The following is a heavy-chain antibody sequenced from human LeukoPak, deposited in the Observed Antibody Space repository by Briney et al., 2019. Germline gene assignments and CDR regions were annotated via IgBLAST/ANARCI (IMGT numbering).Heavy chain of an antibody. CDR2: IYYSGST. Sequence: SETLSLTCTVSGGSISSYYWSWIRQPPGKGLEWIGYIYYSGSTNYNPSLKSRVTISVDTSKNQFSLKLSSVTAADTAVYYCARSRYSSSWFSAFDIWGQGTVVTVSS. V-gene: IGHV4-59*01. CDR3: ARSRYSSSWFSAFDI. J-gene: IGHJ3*02. D-gene: IGHD6-13*01. CDR1: GGSISSYY.